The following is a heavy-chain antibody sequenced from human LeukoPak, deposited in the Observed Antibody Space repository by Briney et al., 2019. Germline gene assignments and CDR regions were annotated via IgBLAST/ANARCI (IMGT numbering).Heavy chain of an antibody. CDR1: GGTFSSYA. V-gene: IGHV1-69*13. D-gene: IGHD3-10*01. Sequence: GASVKVSCKASGGTFSSYAISWVRQAPGQGLEWMGGIITIFGTANYAQKFQGRVTITADESTSTAYMELSSLRSEDTARYYCARGRWTDVARGSYYFDYWGQGTLVSVSS. CDR2: IITIFGTA. CDR3: ARGRWTDVARGSYYFDY. J-gene: IGHJ4*02.